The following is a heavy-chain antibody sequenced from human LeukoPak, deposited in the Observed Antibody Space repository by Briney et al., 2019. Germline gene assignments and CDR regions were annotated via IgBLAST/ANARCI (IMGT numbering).Heavy chain of an antibody. D-gene: IGHD5-24*01. CDR1: GFTFSSYA. Sequence: PGGSLRLSCAASGFTFSSYAMSWVRQAPGKGLEWVSAISGSGGSTYYADSVKGRFTISRDNSKNTLYLQMNSLRAEDTAVYYCATFTQEMATINNLDYWGQGTLVTVSS. V-gene: IGHV3-23*01. CDR3: ATFTQEMATINNLDY. CDR2: ISGSGGST. J-gene: IGHJ4*02.